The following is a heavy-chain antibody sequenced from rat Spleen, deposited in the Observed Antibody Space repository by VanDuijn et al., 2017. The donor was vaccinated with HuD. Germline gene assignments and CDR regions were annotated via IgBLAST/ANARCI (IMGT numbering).Heavy chain of an antibody. CDR3: TTDYYDGYYHPY. J-gene: IGHJ2*01. Sequence: EVQLAESGGGLVQPGRSLKLSCVVSGFAFSDYYMAWVRQAPTKGLEWVASIIFDGVSTYYRDSVKGRFTISRDNAKSSLYLQMDSLRSEDMATYYFTTDYYDGYYHPYWGQGLMVTVSS. V-gene: IGHV5-20*01. D-gene: IGHD1-12*03. CDR2: IIFDGVST. CDR1: GFAFSDYY.